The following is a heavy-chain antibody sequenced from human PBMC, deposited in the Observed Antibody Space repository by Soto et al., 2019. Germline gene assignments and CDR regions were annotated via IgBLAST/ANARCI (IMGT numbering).Heavy chain of an antibody. V-gene: IGHV1-69*12. J-gene: IGHJ6*02. CDR3: AKTPENYYYGMDV. CDR2: IIPIFGTA. Sequence: QVQLVQSGAEVKKPGSSVKVSCKASGGTFSSYAISWVRQAPGQGLEWMGGIIPIFGTADYAQKFQGRVTITADESTSTAYVELSNLRSEDTAVYCCAKTPENYYYGMDVWGQGTTVTVSS. CDR1: GGTFSSYA.